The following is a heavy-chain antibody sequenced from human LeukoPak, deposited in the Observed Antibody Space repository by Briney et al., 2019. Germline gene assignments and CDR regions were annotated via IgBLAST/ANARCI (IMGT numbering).Heavy chain of an antibody. CDR2: ISGSSGYI. D-gene: IGHD6-19*01. CDR1: GFTFSSYS. J-gene: IGHJ4*02. Sequence: GGSLRLSCAASGFTFSSYSMNWVRQAPGKGLEWVSSISGSSGYIYYADSLKGRFTISRDNAKNSLSLQMNSLKIEDSALYYCAKDSSSGWYGYWGQGTLVTVSS. CDR3: AKDSSSGWYGY. V-gene: IGHV3-21*04.